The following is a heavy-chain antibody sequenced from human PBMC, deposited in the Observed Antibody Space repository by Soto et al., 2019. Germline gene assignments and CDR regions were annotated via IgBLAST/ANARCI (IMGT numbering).Heavy chain of an antibody. Sequence: QVQLVESGGGVVQPGRSLRLSCAASGFTFSNYGMHWVRQAPGKGLEWVAVISYDGSNKYYADSVKGRFTISRDNSKNTPYLQVNSLRAEDTAVYYCAKEEEQLAYDYWGQGTLVTVSS. V-gene: IGHV3-30*18. CDR2: ISYDGSNK. D-gene: IGHD6-6*01. CDR1: GFTFSNYG. CDR3: AKEEEQLAYDY. J-gene: IGHJ4*02.